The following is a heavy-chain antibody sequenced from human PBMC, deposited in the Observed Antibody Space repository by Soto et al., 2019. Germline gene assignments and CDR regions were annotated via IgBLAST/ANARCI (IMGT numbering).Heavy chain of an antibody. CDR3: AREVKYYDILTGYYIDWFDP. J-gene: IGHJ5*02. CDR1: GYTFTSYA. D-gene: IGHD3-9*01. Sequence: ASVKVSCKASGYTFTSYAMHWVRQAPGQRLEWLGWINAGNGNTKYSQKFQGRVTITRDTSASTAYMELSSLRSEDTAVYYCAREVKYYDILTGYYIDWFDPWGQGTLVTVSS. CDR2: INAGNGNT. V-gene: IGHV1-3*01.